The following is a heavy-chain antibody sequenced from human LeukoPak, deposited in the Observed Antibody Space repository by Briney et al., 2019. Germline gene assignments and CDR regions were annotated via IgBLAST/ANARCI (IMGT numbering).Heavy chain of an antibody. D-gene: IGHD1-26*01. V-gene: IGHV3-30*04. Sequence: GGSLRLSCAASGFPFSSYALHWVRQAPGKGLEWVAVISFDGSNEYYADSVKGRFSISRDNSKNTLYLQMNSLRAEDTAVYYCARDVNVGATTEFYFDYWGQGTLVTVSS. CDR3: ARDVNVGATTEFYFDY. CDR2: ISFDGSNE. J-gene: IGHJ4*02. CDR1: GFPFSSYA.